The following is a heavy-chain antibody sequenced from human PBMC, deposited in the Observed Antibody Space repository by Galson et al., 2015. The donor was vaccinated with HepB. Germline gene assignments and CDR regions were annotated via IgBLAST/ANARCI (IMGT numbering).Heavy chain of an antibody. D-gene: IGHD5-12*01. CDR2: INQDGTKK. Sequence: SLRLSCAASGFTSNTYWISWVRQAPGKGLEWVGNINQDGTKKNYVDSVKGRFTISRDNAKNSLSLQMDGLRAEDTAVYYCARETWLSFDYWGQGTVVTVSS. J-gene: IGHJ4*02. CDR1: GFTSNTYW. V-gene: IGHV3-7*03. CDR3: ARETWLSFDY.